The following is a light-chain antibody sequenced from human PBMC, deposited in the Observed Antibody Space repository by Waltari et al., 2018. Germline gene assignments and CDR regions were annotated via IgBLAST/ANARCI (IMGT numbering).Light chain of an antibody. J-gene: IGKJ1*01. CDR2: KTS. CDR1: QSISNR. CDR3: QQYYSYPRT. Sequence: DIQMTQSPSILSASVGDRVTITCRASQSISNRLAWYQQKPGKAPKLLIFKTSSLESGVPSRFSGRGSGTDFTLTISSLQPEDYATYYCQQYYSYPRTFGQGTKVEIK. V-gene: IGKV1-5*03.